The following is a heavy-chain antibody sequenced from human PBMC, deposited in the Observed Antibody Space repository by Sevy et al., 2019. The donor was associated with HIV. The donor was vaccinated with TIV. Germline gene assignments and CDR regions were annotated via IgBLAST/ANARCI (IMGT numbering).Heavy chain of an antibody. V-gene: IGHV5-51*01. CDR3: ARYPIVVVPAAEYYFDY. Sequence: GESLKISCKGSGYTFSNYWIGWVRQMPWKGLEWMGVIYPGDSDTRYSPSFQGQVNISADKSSSTAYLQWSSLKTSDTAIYYCARYPIVVVPAAEYYFDYWGQGTLVTVSS. D-gene: IGHD2-2*01. CDR1: GYTFSNYW. J-gene: IGHJ4*02. CDR2: IYPGDSDT.